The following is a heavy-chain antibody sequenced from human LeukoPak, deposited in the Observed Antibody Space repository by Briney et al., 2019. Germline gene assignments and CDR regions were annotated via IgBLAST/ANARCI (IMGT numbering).Heavy chain of an antibody. CDR1: GGTFTSYA. J-gene: IGHJ4*02. CDR3: ARGRGIVGATVFDY. Sequence: SGKLSCKASGGTFTSYAISWVRQVPGQGLEWRGRIIPMLGIANYAQKFQGRVTITTDKSTSTAYMELSSLRSEDTAVYYCARGRGIVGATVFDYWGEGTLVTVSS. V-gene: IGHV1-69*04. CDR2: IIPMLGIA. D-gene: IGHD1-26*01.